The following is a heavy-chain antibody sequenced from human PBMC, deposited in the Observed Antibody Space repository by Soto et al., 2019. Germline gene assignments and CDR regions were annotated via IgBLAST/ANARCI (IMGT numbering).Heavy chain of an antibody. CDR1: GYTFTNYD. J-gene: IGHJ4*02. D-gene: IGHD3-10*01. CDR3: VSGREGVSGSYFDF. V-gene: IGHV1-8*01. Sequence: ASVKVSCKASGYTFTNYDINWVRQATGQGLEWMGWMNPNSGTTGYAQKFQGRVTMTRDTSISTAYMELSSLRSEDTAVYYCVSGREGVSGSYFDFWGQGTLVTVSS. CDR2: MNPNSGTT.